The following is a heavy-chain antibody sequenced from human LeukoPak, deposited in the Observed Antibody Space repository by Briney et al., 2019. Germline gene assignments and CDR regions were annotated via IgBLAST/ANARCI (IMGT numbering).Heavy chain of an antibody. V-gene: IGHV3-23*01. CDR2: ISTTGGTT. D-gene: IGHD3-10*01. CDR3: AKDRGYYGSSHFDY. J-gene: IGHJ4*02. CDR1: GLTFSSYG. Sequence: GGSLRLSCAASGLTFSSYGMSWVRQAPGRGLEWVSAISTTGGTTYYADSVKGRFTISRDNSKNTLYLQMNSLRAEDTAVYYCAKDRGYYGSSHFDYWGQGTLVTVSS.